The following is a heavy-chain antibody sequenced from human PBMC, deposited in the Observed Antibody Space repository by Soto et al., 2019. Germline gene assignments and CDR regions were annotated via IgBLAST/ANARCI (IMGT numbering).Heavy chain of an antibody. J-gene: IGHJ4*02. CDR1: GVTFNIYT. V-gene: IGHV3-23*01. CDR2: IGARGSDT. CDR3: AKGGTYHIGDFDS. Sequence: EVQLLESGGGLVQPGGSLRLSCAASGVTFNIYTMSWVRQAPGKGLEWVSGIGARGSDTYFPDSVKCRFTISRDNSMDMVYLQMNSLRAEDTAVYFCAKGGTYHIGDFDSWGQGTLVTVSS. D-gene: IGHD5-12*01.